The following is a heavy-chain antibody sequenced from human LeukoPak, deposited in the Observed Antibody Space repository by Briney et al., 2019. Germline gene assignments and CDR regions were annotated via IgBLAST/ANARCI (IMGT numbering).Heavy chain of an antibody. CDR3: ARQGGSSSPYYYYYMDV. J-gene: IGHJ6*03. CDR1: GYSISSGYY. D-gene: IGHD6-13*01. CDR2: MYHSGST. V-gene: IGHV4-38-2*01. Sequence: SETLSLTCAVSGYSISSGYYWGWFRPPPGRGLEWVGSMYHSGSTYYNQSLKSRVTISVDTAKNQFSLKLSSVTAADTAVYYCARQGGSSSPYYYYYMDVWGKGTTVTVSS.